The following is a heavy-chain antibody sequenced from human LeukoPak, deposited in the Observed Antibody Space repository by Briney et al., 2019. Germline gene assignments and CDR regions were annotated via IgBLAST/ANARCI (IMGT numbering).Heavy chain of an antibody. V-gene: IGHV3-30*02. CDR2: IRYDGSNK. CDR1: GFTFSYYG. J-gene: IGHJ4*02. CDR3: AKEGIAVAGYFDY. D-gene: IGHD6-19*01. Sequence: GGSLRLTCAASGFTFSYYGMHWVRQAPGKGLEWVAFIRYDGSNKYYADSVKGRFAISRDNSKNTLYLQMNSLRAEDTAVYYCAKEGIAVAGYFDYWGQGTLVTVSS.